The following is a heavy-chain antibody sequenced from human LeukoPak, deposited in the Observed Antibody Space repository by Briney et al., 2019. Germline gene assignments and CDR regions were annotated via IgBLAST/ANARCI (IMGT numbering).Heavy chain of an antibody. V-gene: IGHV3-7*03. CDR2: IKQDGSEK. CDR3: AKGISAVLRYFDQENWFDP. D-gene: IGHD3-9*01. Sequence: PGGSLRPSCAASGFTFSSYWMSWVRQAPGKGLEWVANIKQDGSEKYYVDSVKGRFTISRDNSKNTLYLQMNSLRAEDTAVYYCAKGISAVLRYFDQENWFDPWGQGTLVTVSS. J-gene: IGHJ5*02. CDR1: GFTFSSYW.